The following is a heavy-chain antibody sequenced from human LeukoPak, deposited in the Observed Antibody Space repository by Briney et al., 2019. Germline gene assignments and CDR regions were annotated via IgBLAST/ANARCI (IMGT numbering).Heavy chain of an antibody. Sequence: PGGSLRLSCAASGFTFSDYYMTWIRQAPGKGLEWVSYICSTGVYTNYADAVKCRFTISRDNAKNSLYLQVNSLRAEDTAEYYCARARVNFWSGSYHVTAPADYWGQGTLVTVSS. CDR1: GFTFSDYY. V-gene: IGHV3-11*06. CDR2: ICSTGVYT. CDR3: ARARVNFWSGSYHVTAPADY. J-gene: IGHJ4*02. D-gene: IGHD3-3*01.